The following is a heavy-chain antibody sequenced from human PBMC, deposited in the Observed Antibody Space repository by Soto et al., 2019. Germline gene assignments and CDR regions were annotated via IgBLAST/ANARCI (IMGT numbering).Heavy chain of an antibody. CDR1: GDPISSVSND. CDR2: ISYSGTT. CDR3: ARGRGYSYGLDP. Sequence: PLETLSLTCTVSGDPISSVSNDCHWVRQPPGEGLEWIGFISYSGTTSYSPSLKSRLAISLDTSKNQFSLSLTSVTAADTAVYYCARGRGYSYGLDPWGQGTLVTVS. D-gene: IGHD5-18*01. V-gene: IGHV4-30-4*01. J-gene: IGHJ5*02.